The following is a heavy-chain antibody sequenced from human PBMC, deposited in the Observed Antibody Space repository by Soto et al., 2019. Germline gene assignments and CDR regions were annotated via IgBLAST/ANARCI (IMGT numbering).Heavy chain of an antibody. D-gene: IGHD6-19*01. CDR2: ISGSGGST. CDR1: GFTFSNYA. V-gene: IGHV3-23*01. Sequence: EVQLLESGGGLVQPGGSLRLSCAASGFTFSNYAISWVRQAPGKGLEWVSIISGSGGSTYYADSVKGRFIISRDNSKNTLYLQMNSLRGEDTAVYYCASRSSGWYFDYWGQGTLVTVSS. CDR3: ASRSSGWYFDY. J-gene: IGHJ4*02.